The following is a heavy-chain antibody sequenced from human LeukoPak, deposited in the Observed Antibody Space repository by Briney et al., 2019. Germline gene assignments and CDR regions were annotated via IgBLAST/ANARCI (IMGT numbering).Heavy chain of an antibody. D-gene: IGHD5-18*01. J-gene: IGHJ6*02. CDR3: ARVSVDTAMVTNYYGMDV. Sequence: SVKVSCKASGGTFSSYAISWVRQAPGQGLEWVGGIMPIFGTANYAQKFQGRATITADESTSTAYMALSSLRSEDTAVYYCARVSVDTAMVTNYYGMDVWGQGTTVTVSS. CDR1: GGTFSSYA. CDR2: IMPIFGTA. V-gene: IGHV1-69*13.